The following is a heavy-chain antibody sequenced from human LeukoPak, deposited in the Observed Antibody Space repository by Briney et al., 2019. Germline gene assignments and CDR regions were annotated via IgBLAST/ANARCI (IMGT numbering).Heavy chain of an antibody. Sequence: GRSLRLSCAASGFTFSSYGMHWVRQAPGKGLEWVAVISYDGSNKYYADSVKGRFTISRDNSKNTLYLQVNSLRAEDTAVYYCAKGRGTGPRWYYYGMDVWGQGTTVTVSS. CDR1: GFTFSSYG. CDR3: AKGRGTGPRWYYYGMDV. D-gene: IGHD4-23*01. J-gene: IGHJ6*02. CDR2: ISYDGSNK. V-gene: IGHV3-30*18.